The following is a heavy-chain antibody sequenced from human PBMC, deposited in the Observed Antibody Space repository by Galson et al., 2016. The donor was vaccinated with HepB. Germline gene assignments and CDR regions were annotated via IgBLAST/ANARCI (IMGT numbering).Heavy chain of an antibody. Sequence: CAISGDSVSSSTAAWHWIRQSPSRGLEWLARTQYRSKWESHYADSVRSRVAVIPDTSKNLLTLLVNSVSPEDTAVYYCVKGPPAYHYYGMGVWGQGTPVTVSS. CDR3: VKGPPAYHYYGMGV. J-gene: IGHJ6*02. CDR1: GDSVSSSTAA. V-gene: IGHV6-1*01. CDR2: TQYRSKWES.